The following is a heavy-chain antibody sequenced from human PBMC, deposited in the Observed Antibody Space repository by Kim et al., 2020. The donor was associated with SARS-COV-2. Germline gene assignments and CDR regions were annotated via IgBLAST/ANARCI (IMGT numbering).Heavy chain of an antibody. D-gene: IGHD1-26*01. CDR3: ARSGRGSYFLDY. J-gene: IGHJ4*02. V-gene: IGHV4-4*09. Sequence: NYNPSLKSRVTISVDTSKNQFSLKLSSVTAADTAVYYCARSGRGSYFLDYWGQGTLVTVSS.